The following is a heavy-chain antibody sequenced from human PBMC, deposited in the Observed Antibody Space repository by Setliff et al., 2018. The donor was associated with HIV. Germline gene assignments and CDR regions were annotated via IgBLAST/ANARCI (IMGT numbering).Heavy chain of an antibody. J-gene: IGHJ4*02. D-gene: IGHD6-19*01. CDR3: ARDEEQWLAFDC. CDR1: GGSFSGYY. V-gene: IGHV4-34*01. Sequence: SETLSLTCAVYGGSFSGYYWSWIRQPPGKGLEWIGEINHSGSTNYNPSLKSRVTISVDASKNQFSLKVSSVTAADTAVYYCARDEEQWLAFDCWGQGTLVTAPQ. CDR2: INHSGST.